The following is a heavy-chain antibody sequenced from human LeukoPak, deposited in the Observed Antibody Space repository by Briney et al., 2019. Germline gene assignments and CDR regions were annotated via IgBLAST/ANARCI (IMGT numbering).Heavy chain of an antibody. CDR3: AKLGLRYFFDY. CDR1: LFTLSSYA. V-gene: IGHV3-23*01. Sequence: GGSLRLSCAPSLFTLSSYAMSWVRPAPGEGVEWVSAVSGSGGSTYYADSVKGRFPISRDNSKNTLYLQMNSLRAEDTAVYYCAKLGLRYFFDYWGQGTLVTVFS. CDR2: VSGSGGST. J-gene: IGHJ4*02. D-gene: IGHD3-3*01.